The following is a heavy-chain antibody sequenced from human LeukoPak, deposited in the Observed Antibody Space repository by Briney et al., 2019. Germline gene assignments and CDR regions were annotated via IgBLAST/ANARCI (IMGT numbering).Heavy chain of an antibody. CDR2: ISPYIGNT. CDR1: GYTFTKYD. D-gene: IGHD1-1*01. V-gene: IGHV1-18*01. J-gene: IGHJ5*02. Sequence: ASVKVSCKASGYTFTKYDIHWVRQAPGQRLEWMGWISPYIGNTYYSQKLQGRVTMTTDTSTTTAYMELRSLRSDDTAVYYCARDQLSRGVWFDPWGQGTLVTVSS. CDR3: ARDQLSRGVWFDP.